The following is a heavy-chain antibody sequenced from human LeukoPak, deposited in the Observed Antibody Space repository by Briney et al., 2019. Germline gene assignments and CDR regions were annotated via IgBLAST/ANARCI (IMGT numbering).Heavy chain of an antibody. D-gene: IGHD3-22*01. CDR2: INHSGST. J-gene: IGHJ6*03. CDR1: GGSFSGYY. V-gene: IGHV4-34*01. CDR3: ARRPLSPRLSSGYYNDYYYMDV. Sequence: SESLSLTCAVYGGSFSGYYWSWIRQPPGKGLEWIGAINHSGSTNYNPSLKSRVTISVDTSTNQFSLKLSSVTAADTAVYYCARRPLSPRLSSGYYNDYYYMDVWGKGTTVTVSS.